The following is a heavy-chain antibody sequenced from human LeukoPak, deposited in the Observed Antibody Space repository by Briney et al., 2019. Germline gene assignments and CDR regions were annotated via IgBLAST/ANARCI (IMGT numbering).Heavy chain of an antibody. D-gene: IGHD4-23*01. CDR1: GGTFSSYA. J-gene: IGHJ4*02. Sequence: ASVKVSCKASGGTFSSYAISWVRQAPGQGLEWMGGIIPIFGTANYAQKFQGRVTITADESTSTAYMELSSLRSEDTAVYYCARDVGALIGGNPTLDYWGQGTLVTVSS. CDR2: IIPIFGTA. CDR3: ARDVGALIGGNPTLDY. V-gene: IGHV1-69*13.